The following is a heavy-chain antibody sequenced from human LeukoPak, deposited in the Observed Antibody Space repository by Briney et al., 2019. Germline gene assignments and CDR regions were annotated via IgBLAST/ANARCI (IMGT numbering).Heavy chain of an antibody. V-gene: IGHV3-23*01. J-gene: IGHJ4*02. CDR3: AKDTRYSSSWGCFDY. D-gene: IGHD6-13*01. Sequence: GGSLRLSCAASGFTFSSYAMSWVRQAPGKGLEWVSAISGSGGSTYYADSAKGRFTISRGNSKNTLYMQMNSLRAEDTAVYYCAKDTRYSSSWGCFDYWGQGTLVTVSS. CDR1: GFTFSSYA. CDR2: ISGSGGST.